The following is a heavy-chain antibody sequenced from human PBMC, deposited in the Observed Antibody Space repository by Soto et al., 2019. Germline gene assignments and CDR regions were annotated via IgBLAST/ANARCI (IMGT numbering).Heavy chain of an antibody. D-gene: IGHD5-12*01. CDR2: IIPIFGTA. CDR1: GGTFSSYA. CDR3: AKVYSGYDSGAFDI. J-gene: IGHJ3*02. V-gene: IGHV1-69*13. Sequence: SVKVSCKASGGTFSSYAISWVRQAPGQGLEWMGGIIPIFGTANYAQKFQGRVTITADESTSTAYMELSSLRSEDTAVYYCAKVYSGYDSGAFDIWGQGTMVTVSS.